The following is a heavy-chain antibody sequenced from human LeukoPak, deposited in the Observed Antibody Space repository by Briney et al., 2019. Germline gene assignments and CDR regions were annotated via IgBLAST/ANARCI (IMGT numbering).Heavy chain of an antibody. D-gene: IGHD4-17*01. J-gene: IGHJ6*02. CDR2: ISSSGSTI. CDR1: GFTFNDYY. Sequence: GGSLRLSCAASGFTFNDYYMSGIRQAPGKGLEWGSYISSSGSTIYYADSVKGRFTIYRDNAKNSLYLQMNSLRAEDTAVYYCARRDGDYYYYGMDVWGQGTTVTVSS. CDR3: ARRDGDYYYYGMDV. V-gene: IGHV3-11*01.